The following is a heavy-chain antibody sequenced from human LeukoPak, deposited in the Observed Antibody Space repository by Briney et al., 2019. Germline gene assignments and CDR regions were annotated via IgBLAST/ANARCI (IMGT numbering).Heavy chain of an antibody. Sequence: SQTLSLTCTVSGGSISSGSYYWSWIRQPAGKGLEWIGRIYTSGSTNYNPSLKSRVTISVDTSKNQFSLKLSSVTAADTAVYYCARRYGSADYWGQGTLVTVSS. CDR1: GGSISSGSYY. J-gene: IGHJ4*02. CDR3: ARRYGSADY. V-gene: IGHV4-61*02. CDR2: IYTSGST. D-gene: IGHD3-10*01.